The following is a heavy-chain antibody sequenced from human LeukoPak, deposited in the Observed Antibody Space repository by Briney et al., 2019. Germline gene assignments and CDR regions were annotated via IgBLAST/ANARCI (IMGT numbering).Heavy chain of an antibody. Sequence: ASVKVSCKASGYTFTSYDINWVRQATGQGLEWMGWMNPNSGNTGYAQKFQGRVTITRNTSISTAYMELSSLRSEDTAVYYCARAAVAVVPAAISYYYYYYMDAWGQGTTITVSS. D-gene: IGHD2-2*02. V-gene: IGHV1-8*01. CDR1: GYTFTSYD. CDR3: ARAAVAVVPAAISYYYYYYMDA. CDR2: MNPNSGNT. J-gene: IGHJ6*03.